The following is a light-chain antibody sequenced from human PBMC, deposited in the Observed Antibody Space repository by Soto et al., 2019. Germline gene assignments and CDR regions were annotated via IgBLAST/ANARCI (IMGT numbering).Light chain of an antibody. J-gene: IGLJ1*01. Sequence: QSVLTPPPSASGTPGQRVTISCSGSSSNIGSNTVNWYQQLPGTAPKLLIYSNNQRPSGVPDRFSGSKSGTSASLAISGLQSEDEADYYCAAWDDNLNGLYVFGTGTKVTVL. CDR2: SNN. V-gene: IGLV1-44*01. CDR1: SSNIGSNT. CDR3: AAWDDNLNGLYV.